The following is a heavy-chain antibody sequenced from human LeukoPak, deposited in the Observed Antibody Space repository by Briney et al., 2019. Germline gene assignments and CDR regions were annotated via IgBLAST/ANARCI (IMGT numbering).Heavy chain of an antibody. Sequence: PGGSLRLSCEASGFTFSDHWMSWVRQAPGKGLEWVANIKQDGIARNYVGSVKGRFTISRDNAKNSLFLQMNSLGAEDTAVYYCAREGPYSTTSMGSVWGQGTLVTVSS. CDR1: GFTFSDHW. CDR3: AREGPYSTTSMGSV. J-gene: IGHJ4*02. V-gene: IGHV3-7*01. D-gene: IGHD6-13*01. CDR2: IKQDGIAR.